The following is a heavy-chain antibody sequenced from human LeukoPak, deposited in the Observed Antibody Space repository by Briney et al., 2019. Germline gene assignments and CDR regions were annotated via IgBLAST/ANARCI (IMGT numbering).Heavy chain of an antibody. CDR2: ISYSGDS. Sequence: SETLSLTCTVSGGSISSSGYYWGWIRQPPGKGLEWIASISYSGDSHHNPSLLSRLTISVDTSKNQFSLKLNSVTATDTAVYYCARHYGPWGQGTLVTVSS. V-gene: IGHV4-39*01. D-gene: IGHD3-10*01. CDR1: GGSISSSGYY. CDR3: ARHYGP. J-gene: IGHJ4*02.